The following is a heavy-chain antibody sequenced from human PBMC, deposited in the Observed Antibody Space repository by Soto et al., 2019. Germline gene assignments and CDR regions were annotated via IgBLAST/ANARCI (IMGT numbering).Heavy chain of an antibody. J-gene: IGHJ4*02. CDR2: IYYSGST. CDR1: GGSISTGGYY. V-gene: IGHV4-31*03. D-gene: IGHD4-17*01. CDR3: ARGLSVTLFDN. Sequence: QVQLQVSGRGLVKPSQTLSLTCTVSGGSISTGGYYWTWIRQHPGKGLEWIGYIYYSGSTYYNPSLKSRVTISVDTSKNQFSLKLSSVTAADTAVYYCARGLSVTLFDNWGQGTLVTVSS.